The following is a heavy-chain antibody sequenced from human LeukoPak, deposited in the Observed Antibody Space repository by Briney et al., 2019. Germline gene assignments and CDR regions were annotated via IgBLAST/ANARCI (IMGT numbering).Heavy chain of an antibody. J-gene: IGHJ6*03. CDR1: GYTFTSFG. CDR3: ARLGAPVFYYYMDV. CDR2: IITYNGNT. Sequence: ASVKVSCKASGYTFTSFGITWVRQAPGQGLEWMGRIITYNGNTNYAQNLQGRVTMTTDTSTSTAYMELRSLTSDDTAVYYCARLGAPVFYYYMDVWGKGTTVTVSS. V-gene: IGHV1-18*01. D-gene: IGHD1-26*01.